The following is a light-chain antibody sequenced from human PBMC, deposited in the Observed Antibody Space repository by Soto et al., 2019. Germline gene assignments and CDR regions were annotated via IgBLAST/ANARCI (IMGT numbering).Light chain of an antibody. J-gene: IGLJ1*01. Sequence: QSVLSRPASACVTPGQTVIISCSGSRSDIGSNFVNWYQHLPGTAPKLLIYNSNQRPSGVPDRFSGSKSGTSASLAISVLQSEDEADYYCAACDDSLTGPVFGTGTKVTVL. CDR2: NSN. CDR3: AACDDSLTGPV. CDR1: RSDIGSNF. V-gene: IGLV1-44*01.